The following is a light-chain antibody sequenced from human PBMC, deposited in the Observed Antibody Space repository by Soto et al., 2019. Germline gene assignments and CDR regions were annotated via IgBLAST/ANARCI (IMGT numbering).Light chain of an antibody. Sequence: HSVLSQPASVCGSPGQSITISCTGTSSDIGHYDYVSGYQQHPGKAPKLMIYHVTYRPSGVSNRYSGSKSGNSASLTISGLPADDEADYYRCSIAPTHSYGFGSGTKVTV. CDR3: CSIAPTHSYG. CDR2: HVT. CDR1: SSDIGHYDY. J-gene: IGLJ1*01. V-gene: IGLV2-14*03.